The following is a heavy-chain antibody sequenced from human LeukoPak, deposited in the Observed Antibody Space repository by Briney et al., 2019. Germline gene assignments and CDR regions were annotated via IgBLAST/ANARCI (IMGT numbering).Heavy chain of an antibody. CDR1: GYKFIDYY. CDR3: ARSGAAGTYSYYYMDV. Sequence: GASVKVSCKASGYKFIDYYIHWVRQAPGQGLEWMGWINPKSGGTNYAQKFQGRITMTRDTSISTTYMELGSLTSDDTAVYYCARSGAAGTYSYYYMDVWGKETTVTVSS. CDR2: INPKSGGT. V-gene: IGHV1-2*02. D-gene: IGHD6-19*01. J-gene: IGHJ6*03.